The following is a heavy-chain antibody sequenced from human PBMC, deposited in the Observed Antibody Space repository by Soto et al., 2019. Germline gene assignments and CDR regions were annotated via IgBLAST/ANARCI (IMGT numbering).Heavy chain of an antibody. CDR3: ARDLGSGSTYYYYGMDV. CDR2: IYPGDSDT. Sequence: PGESLKISCKGSGYSFISYWIGWVRQMPGKGLEWMGIIYPGDSDTRYSPSFQGQVTISADKSISTAYLQWSSLKASDTAMYYCARDLGSGSTYYYYGMDVWGQGTTVTDSS. CDR1: GYSFISYW. V-gene: IGHV5-51*01. D-gene: IGHD3-10*01. J-gene: IGHJ6*02.